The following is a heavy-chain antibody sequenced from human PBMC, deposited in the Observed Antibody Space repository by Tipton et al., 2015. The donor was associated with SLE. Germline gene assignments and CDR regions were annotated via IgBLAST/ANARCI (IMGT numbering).Heavy chain of an antibody. Sequence: TLSLTCAVYGGSFIVYYWSWIRQSPGKGLEWIGEINHSGRTHYNPSLKSRVTISVDTSTNQFSLKLSSVTAADTAVYYCARQTGDMDVWGQGTTVTVSS. D-gene: IGHD3-10*01. CDR1: GGSFIVYY. J-gene: IGHJ6*02. CDR2: INHSGRT. V-gene: IGHV4-34*01. CDR3: ARQTGDMDV.